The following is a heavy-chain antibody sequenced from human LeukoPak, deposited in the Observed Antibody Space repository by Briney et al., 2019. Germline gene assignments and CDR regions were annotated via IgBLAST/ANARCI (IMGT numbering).Heavy chain of an antibody. CDR1: GFSFSSSG. CDR3: AKEGPDYGDYDY. D-gene: IGHD4-17*01. Sequence: GGSLRLSCAASGFSFSSSGMNWVRQAPGKGLEWVSYIDTSSTTKNYADSVKGRFTISRDNSKNTLYLQMNSLRAEDTAVYYCAKEGPDYGDYDYWGQGTLVTVSS. J-gene: IGHJ4*02. V-gene: IGHV3-48*01. CDR2: IDTSSTTK.